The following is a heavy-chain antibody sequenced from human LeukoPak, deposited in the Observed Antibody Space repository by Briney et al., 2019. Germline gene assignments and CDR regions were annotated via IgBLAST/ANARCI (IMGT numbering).Heavy chain of an antibody. CDR2: INSDGSST. CDR1: GFTFSSYW. D-gene: IGHD3-3*01. Sequence: PGGSLRLSCAASGFTFSSYWMHWVRQTPGKGLVWVSRINSDGSSTSYADSVRGRFTISRDNAKNTLYLRMNSLRAEDTAVYYCARAFWSGPPDYWGQGTLVTVSS. J-gene: IGHJ4*02. CDR3: ARAFWSGPPDY. V-gene: IGHV3-74*01.